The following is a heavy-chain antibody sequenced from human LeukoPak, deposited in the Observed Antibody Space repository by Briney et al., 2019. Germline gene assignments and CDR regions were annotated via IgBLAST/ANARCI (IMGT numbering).Heavy chain of an antibody. V-gene: IGHV3-33*01. CDR3: ARDSSTTVTGAFDI. Sequence: PGGSLRLSCGASGFTFSRYGMHWVRQAPGKGLEWVAIIWYDGSNKYYADSVKGRFTISRDNSKNTLYLQMNSLRAEDTAVYYCARDSSTTVTGAFDIWGLGTMVTVSS. J-gene: IGHJ3*02. D-gene: IGHD4-17*01. CDR2: IWYDGSNK. CDR1: GFTFSRYG.